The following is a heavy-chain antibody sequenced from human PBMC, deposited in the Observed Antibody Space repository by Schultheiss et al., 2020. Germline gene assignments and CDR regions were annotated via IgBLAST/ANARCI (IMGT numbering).Heavy chain of an antibody. J-gene: IGHJ6*02. Sequence: GESLRLSCAASGFTFRSYSMNCVRQAPGKGLEWVSSISSSSSYIYYADSVKGRFTISRDNAKNSPYLQMNSLRAEDTAVYYCARDPTRSAYSAYCTSASCYDYGRDVWGQGTTGTVSS. CDR1: GFTFRSYS. V-gene: IGHV3-21*01. CDR3: ARDPTRSAYSAYCTSASCYDYGRDV. D-gene: IGHD2-2*01. CDR2: ISSSSSYI.